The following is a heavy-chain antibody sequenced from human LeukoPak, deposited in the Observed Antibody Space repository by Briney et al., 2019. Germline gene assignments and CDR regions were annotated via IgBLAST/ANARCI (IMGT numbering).Heavy chain of an antibody. Sequence: RASVKVSCTASGGTFSSYAISWVRQAPGQGLEWMGGIIPIFGTANYAQKFQGRVTITADESTSTAYMELSSLRSEDTAVYYCARDRYGDYVPWYFDLWGRGTLVTVSS. CDR2: IIPIFGTA. J-gene: IGHJ2*01. CDR1: GGTFSSYA. CDR3: ARDRYGDYVPWYFDL. D-gene: IGHD4-17*01. V-gene: IGHV1-69*13.